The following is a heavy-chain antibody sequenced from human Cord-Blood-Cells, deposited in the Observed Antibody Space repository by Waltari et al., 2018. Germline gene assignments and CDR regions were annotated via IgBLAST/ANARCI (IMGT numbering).Heavy chain of an antibody. D-gene: IGHD6-13*01. CDR1: GYTFTSYY. J-gene: IGHJ6*02. Sequence: QVQLVQSGAEVKKPGASVKVSCKASGYTFTSYYMHWVRQAPGQGLEWMGIINPGGGSTSYAQKFQGRVTMTRDTSTSTVYMELSSLRSEDTAVYYCAREVAAAGEGYYYYGMDVWGQGTTVTVSS. CDR3: AREVAAAGEGYYYYGMDV. CDR2: INPGGGST. V-gene: IGHV1-46*01.